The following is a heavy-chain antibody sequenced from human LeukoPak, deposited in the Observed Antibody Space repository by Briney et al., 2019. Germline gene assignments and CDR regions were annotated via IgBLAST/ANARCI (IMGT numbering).Heavy chain of an antibody. J-gene: IGHJ3*02. Sequence: PSETLSLTCTVSGVSISSYYWSWIRQPPGKGLEWIGYIYYSGSTNYNPSLKSRVTISVDTSKNQFSLKLSPVTAADTAVYYCARGGSWYRAFDIWGQGTMVTDSS. D-gene: IGHD6-13*01. CDR3: ARGGSWYRAFDI. CDR2: IYYSGST. V-gene: IGHV4-59*01. CDR1: GVSISSYY.